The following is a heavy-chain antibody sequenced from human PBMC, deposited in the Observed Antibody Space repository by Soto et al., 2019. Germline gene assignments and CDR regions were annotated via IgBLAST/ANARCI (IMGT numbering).Heavy chain of an antibody. CDR2: ITPTTGTI. CDR3: ARDLGKTVTPRYLDS. CDR1: GGTFSNYD. Sequence: QVQLVQSGAEVKKPGSSVKVSCKTFGGTFSNYDISWVRQAPGQGLEWMGGITPTTGTIRNAQKFQGRVTITAEASTSTVYMELSSLRSEDTAVYYCARDLGKTVTPRYLDSWGQGTLVTVSS. V-gene: IGHV1-69*01. D-gene: IGHD4-17*01. J-gene: IGHJ4*02.